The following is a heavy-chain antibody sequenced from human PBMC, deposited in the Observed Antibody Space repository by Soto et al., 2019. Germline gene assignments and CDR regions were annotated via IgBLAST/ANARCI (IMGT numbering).Heavy chain of an antibody. CDR1: GGSISSYY. V-gene: IGHV4-59*08. CDR3: ARRYGDCFDF. D-gene: IGHD4-17*01. Sequence: QVQLQESGPGLVKPSETLSLTCTVSGGSISSYYWSWIRQPPGKGLEWIGYIYYSGNTNYNPSLKSRVTISVDTSKNQFSLKLGLVSAADTAVYYCARRYGDCFDFWGQGTLVTVSS. J-gene: IGHJ4*02. CDR2: IYYSGNT.